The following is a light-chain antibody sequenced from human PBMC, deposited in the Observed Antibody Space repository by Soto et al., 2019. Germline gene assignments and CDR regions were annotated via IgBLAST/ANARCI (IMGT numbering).Light chain of an antibody. CDR1: QSVSSSY. V-gene: IGKV3-20*01. J-gene: IGKJ1*01. CDR3: QQSGNSRWT. Sequence: EIVLTQSPDTLSLSPGARATLSCRASQSVSSSYLAWYQQTPGQAPRLLIYGTSNRATGIPDRFSGSGSGTDFTLTISSLEPEDFAVYYCQQSGNSRWTFGQGTKVEIK. CDR2: GTS.